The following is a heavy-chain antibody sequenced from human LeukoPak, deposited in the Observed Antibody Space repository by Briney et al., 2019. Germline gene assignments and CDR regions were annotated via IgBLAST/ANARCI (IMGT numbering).Heavy chain of an antibody. D-gene: IGHD6-19*01. V-gene: IGHV4-61*08. CDR2: ISFSGNT. Sequence: SETLSLTWTVSGXSVSSDGDYWSWIRQPPGKGLEWIGYISFSGNTNYNPSLKSRVTISRDTSENQFSLKLSSVTATDTAVYYCARSSAWSPFDYWGQGTLVTVSS. CDR3: ARSSAWSPFDY. CDR1: GXSVSSDGDY. J-gene: IGHJ4*02.